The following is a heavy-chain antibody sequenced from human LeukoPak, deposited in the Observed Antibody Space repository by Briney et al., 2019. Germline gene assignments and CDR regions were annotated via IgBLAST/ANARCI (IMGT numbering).Heavy chain of an antibody. Sequence: KPSETLSLTCAVYGGSLSGYYWSWIRQPPGKGLEWIGEINHSGSTNYNPSLKSRVTISVDTSKNQFSLKLSSVTAADTAVYYCARHVGYYYGSGSYYPGGLFQHWGQGTLVTVSS. CDR2: INHSGST. CDR1: GGSLSGYY. V-gene: IGHV4-34*01. J-gene: IGHJ1*01. D-gene: IGHD3-10*01. CDR3: ARHVGYYYGSGSYYPGGLFQH.